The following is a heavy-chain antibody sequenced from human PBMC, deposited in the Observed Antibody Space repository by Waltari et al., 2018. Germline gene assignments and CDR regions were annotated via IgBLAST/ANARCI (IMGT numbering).Heavy chain of an antibody. V-gene: IGHV4-38-2*01. CDR1: GYSISSGYY. Sequence: QVQLQESGPGLVKPSETLSLTCAVSGYSISSGYYWGWIRQPPGKGLEWIGSIYHSGSTYYNPSLKIRVTISVDTSKNQFSLKLSSVTAADTAVYYCARQHGGSYGMDVWGQGTTVTVSS. CDR3: ARQHGGSYGMDV. D-gene: IGHD4-17*01. CDR2: IYHSGST. J-gene: IGHJ6*02.